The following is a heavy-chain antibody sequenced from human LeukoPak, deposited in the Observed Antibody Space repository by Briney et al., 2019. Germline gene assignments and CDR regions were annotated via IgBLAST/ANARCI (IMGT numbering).Heavy chain of an antibody. CDR3: ARDVGQQLLGPHIDY. D-gene: IGHD6-13*01. CDR1: GYTFTIYY. Sequence: ASVKVSCKASGYTFTIYYMHWVRQAPGQGLEWMGIINPSGGSTSYAQKFQGRVTMTRDTSTSTVYMELSSLRSEDTAVYYCARDVGQQLLGPHIDYWGQGTLVTVSS. V-gene: IGHV1-46*01. J-gene: IGHJ4*02. CDR2: INPSGGST.